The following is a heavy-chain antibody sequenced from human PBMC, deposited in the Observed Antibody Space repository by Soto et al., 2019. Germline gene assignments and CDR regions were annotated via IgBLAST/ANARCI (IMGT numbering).Heavy chain of an antibody. V-gene: IGHV1-3*01. CDR3: ARRQSSTSCYYGQRCRRAFDI. Sequence: GASVKVSCKASGYTFTSYAMRWVRQAPGQRLEWMGWINAGNGNTKYSQKFQGRVTMTTNNSISTAYMELSSLRSEDTAVYYCARRQSSTSCYYGQRCRRAFDIWGQGTMVTVSS. J-gene: IGHJ3*02. CDR1: GYTFTSYA. D-gene: IGHD2-2*01. CDR2: INAGNGNT.